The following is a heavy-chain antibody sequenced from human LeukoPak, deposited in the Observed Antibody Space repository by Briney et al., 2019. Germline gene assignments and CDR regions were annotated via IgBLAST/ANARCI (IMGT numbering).Heavy chain of an antibody. V-gene: IGHV4-39*02. J-gene: IGHJ4*02. Sequence: SETLSLTCTVSGGSISISNYYWGWIRQPPGKGLEWIASIHYSETTYYNPSLKSRVTISVDTSKNHFSLKLSSVTAADTAVYYCARGPAYQPIDYWGQGTLVTVSS. CDR3: ARGPAYQPIDY. CDR2: IHYSETT. CDR1: GGSISISNYY. D-gene: IGHD2-2*01.